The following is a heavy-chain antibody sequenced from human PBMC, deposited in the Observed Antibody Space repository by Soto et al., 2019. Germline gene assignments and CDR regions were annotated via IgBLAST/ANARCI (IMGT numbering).Heavy chain of an antibody. V-gene: IGHV4-30-2*01. CDR2: IYHSGST. CDR1: GGSINTGGFS. Sequence: PSETRSLTCAVSGGSINTGGFSWSWIRQPPGKGLECIGYIYHSGSTYYNPSLKSRVTISVDRSKNQFSLKLSSVTAADTAVYYCARAYYDREPFDPWGQGTLVTVSS. J-gene: IGHJ5*02. D-gene: IGHD3-22*01. CDR3: ARAYYDREPFDP.